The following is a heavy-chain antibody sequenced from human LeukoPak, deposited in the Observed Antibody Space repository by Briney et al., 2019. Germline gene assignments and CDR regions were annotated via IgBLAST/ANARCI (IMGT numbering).Heavy chain of an antibody. CDR3: AKDQLELPPEPIDY. J-gene: IGHJ4*02. D-gene: IGHD1-7*01. CDR1: GFTFSSYW. V-gene: IGHV3-7*01. Sequence: GGSLRLSCAASGFTFSSYWMSWVRQAPGKGLEWVANIKQDGSEKYYVDSVKGRFTISRDNAKNSLYLQMNSLRAEDTAVYYCAKDQLELPPEPIDYWGQGTLVTVSS. CDR2: IKQDGSEK.